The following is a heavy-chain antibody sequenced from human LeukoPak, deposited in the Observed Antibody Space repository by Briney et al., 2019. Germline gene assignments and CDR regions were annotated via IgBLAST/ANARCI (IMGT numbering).Heavy chain of an antibody. V-gene: IGHV3-21*01. CDR2: ISSSSSYI. D-gene: IGHD3-16*02. CDR3: ARRTVWGSYRYSRYFDL. CDR1: GFTFSSYS. Sequence: GGSLRLSCAASGFTFSSYSMNWVRQAPGKGLEWVSSISSSSSYIYYADSVKGRFTISRDNAKNSLYLQMNSLRAEDTAVYYCARRTVWGSYRYSRYFDLWGRGTLVTVSS. J-gene: IGHJ2*01.